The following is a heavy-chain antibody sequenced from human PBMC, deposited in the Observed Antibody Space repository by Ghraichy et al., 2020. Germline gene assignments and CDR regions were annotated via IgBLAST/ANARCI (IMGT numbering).Heavy chain of an antibody. Sequence: SETLSLTCTVSGYSISSGYYWGWIRQPPGKGLEWIGSIYHSGSTYYNPSLKSRVTISVDTSKNQFSLKLSSVTAADTAVYYCARESPYYGSGSYGPDDAFDIWGQGTMVTVSS. CDR2: IYHSGST. CDR3: ARESPYYGSGSYGPDDAFDI. D-gene: IGHD3-10*01. V-gene: IGHV4-38-2*02. J-gene: IGHJ3*02. CDR1: GYSISSGYY.